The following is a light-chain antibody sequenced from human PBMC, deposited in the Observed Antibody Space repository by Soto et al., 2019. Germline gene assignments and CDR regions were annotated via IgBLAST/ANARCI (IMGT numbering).Light chain of an antibody. CDR2: DAS. CDR1: QSVSSY. V-gene: IGKV3-11*01. J-gene: IGKJ4*01. Sequence: EIVLTQSPATLSLSPGERATLSCRASQSVSSYLAWYQQKPGQAPRLLISDASNRATGIPARFSGSGSGTEFTLTITSLEPEYFAVYYCQQRSNWPPLTFGGGTKVEIK. CDR3: QQRSNWPPLT.